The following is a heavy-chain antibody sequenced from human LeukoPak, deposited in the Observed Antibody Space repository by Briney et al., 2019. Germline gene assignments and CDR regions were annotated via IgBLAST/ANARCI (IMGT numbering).Heavy chain of an antibody. D-gene: IGHD3-9*01. V-gene: IGHV3-21*01. CDR2: ISSSSSYI. J-gene: IGHJ4*02. CDR1: GFTFSSYS. CDR3: ATNFDWLAY. Sequence: PGGSLRLSCAASGFTFSSYSMNWVRQAPGKGLEWVSSISSSSSYIYYADSVKGRFTISRDNAKNTVYLQMNSLRAEDTAVYYCATNFDWLAYWGQGTLVTVSS.